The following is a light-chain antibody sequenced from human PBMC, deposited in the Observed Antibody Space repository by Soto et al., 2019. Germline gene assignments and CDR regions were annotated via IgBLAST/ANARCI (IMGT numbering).Light chain of an antibody. Sequence: QSVLTQPASVSGSPGQSITISCTGTSSDVGGYNYVSWYQLHPGKAPKLIIYEVSHRPSGASNRFSGYKSGNTASLTISGLQAEDEADYYCSSYTSTSTPCVFGTGTKVTAL. CDR3: SSYTSTSTPCV. V-gene: IGLV2-14*01. CDR2: EVS. CDR1: SSDVGGYNY. J-gene: IGLJ1*01.